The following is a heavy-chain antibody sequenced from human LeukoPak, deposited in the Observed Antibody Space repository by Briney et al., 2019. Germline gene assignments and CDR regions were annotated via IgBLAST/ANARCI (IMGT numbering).Heavy chain of an antibody. CDR3: AISTFEYFQH. V-gene: IGHV4-59*13. CDR2: TYYSGST. CDR1: GGSISSYY. Sequence: PSETLSLTCTVSGGSISSYYWSWIRQPPGKGLEWIGYTYYSGSTNYNPSLKSRVTISVDTSKNQFSLKLSSVTAADTAVYYCAISTFEYFQHWGQGTLVTVSS. J-gene: IGHJ1*01.